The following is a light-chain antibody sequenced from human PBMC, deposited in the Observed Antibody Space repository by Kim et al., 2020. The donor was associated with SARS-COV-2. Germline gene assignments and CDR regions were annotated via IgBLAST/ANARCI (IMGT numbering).Light chain of an antibody. J-gene: IGKJ1*01. V-gene: IGKV1-39*01. CDR1: QSISRY. CDR3: QQSYSTSWT. Sequence: DIQMTQSPSSLSASVGDRVTITCRASQSISRYLNWYQQKPGKAPKLLIYAVFSLESGVPSRFSGSGSGADFTLTISDLQPEDSATYYCQQSYSTSWTFGQGTKV. CDR2: AVF.